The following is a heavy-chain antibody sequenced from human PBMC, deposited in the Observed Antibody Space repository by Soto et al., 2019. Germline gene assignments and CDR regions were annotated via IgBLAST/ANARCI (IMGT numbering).Heavy chain of an antibody. D-gene: IGHD3-10*01. Sequence: GGSLRLSCAASGFTFSSYAMHWVRQAPGKGLEWVAVISYDGSNKYYADSVKGRFTISRDNSKNTLYLQMNSLRAEDTAVYYCARDIDRFGVLCWFDPWGQGTLVTVSS. J-gene: IGHJ5*02. CDR1: GFTFSSYA. CDR3: ARDIDRFGVLCWFDP. V-gene: IGHV3-30-3*01. CDR2: ISYDGSNK.